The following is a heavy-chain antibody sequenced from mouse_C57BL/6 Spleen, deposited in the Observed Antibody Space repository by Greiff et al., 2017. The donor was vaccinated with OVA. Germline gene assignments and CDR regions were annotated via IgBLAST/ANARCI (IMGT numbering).Heavy chain of an antibody. CDR3: ARERDYDTRYAMDY. D-gene: IGHD1-1*01. Sequence: EVMLVESGGGLVKPGGSLKLSCAASGFTFSSYAMPWVRQTPEQRLEWVATISDGGSYTHYPANVKGRFTISRDNAKNNLYLQMSHLKSEDTAMYYCARERDYDTRYAMDYWGQGTSVTVSS. CDR1: GFTFSSYA. J-gene: IGHJ4*01. CDR2: ISDGGSYT. V-gene: IGHV5-4*01.